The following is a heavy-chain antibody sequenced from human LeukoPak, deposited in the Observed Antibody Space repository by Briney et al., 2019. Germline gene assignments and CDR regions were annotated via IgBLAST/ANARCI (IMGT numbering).Heavy chain of an antibody. V-gene: IGHV3-66*02. CDR2: IYSGGTT. D-gene: IGHD5-12*01. J-gene: IGHJ4*02. Sequence: GGSLRLSCAASGFTFSSYWMSWVRQAPGKGLEWVSVIYSGGTTYYADSVKGRFTISRDNSKNTLYLQMNSLRSEDTAVYYCAKHSAERYSGNYGWAPPDEYWGQGSLVTVSS. CDR3: AKHSAERYSGNYGWAPPDEY. CDR1: GFTFSSYW.